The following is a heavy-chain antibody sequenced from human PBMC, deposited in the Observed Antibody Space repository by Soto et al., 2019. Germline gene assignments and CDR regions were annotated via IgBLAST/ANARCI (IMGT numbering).Heavy chain of an antibody. CDR2: LYDVDGT. Sequence: DVQLVESGGGLIQPGESLRLSCAAFGLTVSGKKYVAWGRQAAGKGLEWVSALYDVDGTYYADSVKGRFTTSRDSSKTTVYLQMNGLRPDDTAVYYCASWHEREHAYDVWGQGTTVTVSS. CDR1: GLTVSGKKY. CDR3: ASWHEREHAYDV. D-gene: IGHD1-1*01. J-gene: IGHJ3*01. V-gene: IGHV3-53*01.